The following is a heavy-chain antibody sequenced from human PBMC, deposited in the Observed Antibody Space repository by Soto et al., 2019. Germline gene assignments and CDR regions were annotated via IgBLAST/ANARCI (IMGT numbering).Heavy chain of an antibody. Sequence: QVPLVQSGAEVKKPGASVKGSCKASGYTFTSYAMHWVRQAPGQRLEWMGWINAGNGKTKYSQKFQGRVSITRDTSAGTANMELSSRRSEDTAVYHCARATGLYNWAEPLRPGHLGTVSS. CDR2: INAGNGKT. CDR1: GYTFTSYA. V-gene: IGHV1-3*01. J-gene: IGHJ5*02. CDR3: ARATGLYNWAEP.